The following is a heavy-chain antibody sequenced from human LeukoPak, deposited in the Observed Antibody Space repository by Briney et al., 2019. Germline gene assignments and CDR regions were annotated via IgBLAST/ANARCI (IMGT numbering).Heavy chain of an antibody. CDR3: SRGRDRSKAGDH. D-gene: IGHD5-24*01. CDR2: IHPHGIF. CDR1: GGSCDDYY. J-gene: IGHJ4*02. Sequence: PSETLSLTCDVSGGSCDDYYCSWIRQPPGKGLEWIGEIHPHGIFYYNSSLMSRVTISIDTSKSQFYLRLTSVTAADTAIYYCSRGRDRSKAGDHWGQGSLVTVSS. V-gene: IGHV4-34*01.